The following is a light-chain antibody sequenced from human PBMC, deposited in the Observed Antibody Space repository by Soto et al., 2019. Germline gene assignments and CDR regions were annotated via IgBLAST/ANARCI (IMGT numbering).Light chain of an antibody. CDR3: DSYTANNVL. Sequence: QSVLTQPASVSGSPGQSITISCAGTNSDVGGHNYVSWYQHHPGRAPKLILYEVSNRPSGVSSRFSGPKSGDTASLTISGLQAEDEADYYCDSYTANNVLFGGGTKLTVL. J-gene: IGLJ2*01. V-gene: IGLV2-14*01. CDR1: NSDVGGHNY. CDR2: EVS.